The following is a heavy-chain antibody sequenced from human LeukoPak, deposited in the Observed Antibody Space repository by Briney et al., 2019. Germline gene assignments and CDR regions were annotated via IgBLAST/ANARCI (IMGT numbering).Heavy chain of an antibody. V-gene: IGHV3-33*01. CDR2: IRYDGRNE. J-gene: IGHJ4*02. CDR1: GFTFRSYG. CDR3: ARDLSTTFGVVSPGGDY. D-gene: IGHD3-3*01. Sequence: GRSLRLSCAASGFTFRSYGMHWVRQAPGKGLEWVAFIRYDGRNEYYGDTVKGRFTISRDNSKNTLYLQINRLRAEDTAIYYCARDLSTTFGVVSPGGDYWGQGTLVTVSS.